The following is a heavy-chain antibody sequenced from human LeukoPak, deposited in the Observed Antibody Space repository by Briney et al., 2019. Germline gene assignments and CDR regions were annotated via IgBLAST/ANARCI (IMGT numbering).Heavy chain of an antibody. CDR1: GYTFTSYA. D-gene: IGHD3-10*01. CDR2: INPNSGGT. V-gene: IGHV1-2*02. J-gene: IGHJ5*02. CDR3: ANTYALGNYYKGGFDP. Sequence: ASVKVSCKASGYTFTSYAMHWVRQAPGQRLEWMGWINPNSGGTNYAQNFQGRVTMTRDTSIRTVYMELSRLRSDDTAVYYCANTYALGNYYKGGFDPWGQGTLVTVSS.